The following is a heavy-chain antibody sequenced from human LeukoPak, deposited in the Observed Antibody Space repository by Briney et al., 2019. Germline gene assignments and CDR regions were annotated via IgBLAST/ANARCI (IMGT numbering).Heavy chain of an antibody. V-gene: IGHV3-30*02. CDR3: AKHPWGTMIVVAWPGDY. CDR2: IRYDGSNK. CDR1: GFTFSSYG. D-gene: IGHD3-22*01. Sequence: PGGSLRLSCAASGFTFSSYGMHWVRQAPGKGLEWVAFIRYDGSNKYYADSVKGRFTISRDNSKNTLFLQTNSLRPEDTAVYYCAKHPWGTMIVVAWPGDYWGQGTLVTVSS. J-gene: IGHJ4*02.